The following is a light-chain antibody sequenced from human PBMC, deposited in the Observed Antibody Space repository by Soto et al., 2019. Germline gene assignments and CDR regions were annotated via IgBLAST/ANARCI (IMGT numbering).Light chain of an antibody. Sequence: DIEMTQSPLSLPVTPGEPASISCRSSQSLLHSNGYNYLDWYLQKPGQSPQLLIYLGSNRAPGVPERFSGSGSGTDFTLQISRVEAEDVGVYYCMQGLQIPTFGGGTKVEIK. CDR2: LGS. CDR1: QSLLHSNGYNY. J-gene: IGKJ4*01. CDR3: MQGLQIPT. V-gene: IGKV2-28*01.